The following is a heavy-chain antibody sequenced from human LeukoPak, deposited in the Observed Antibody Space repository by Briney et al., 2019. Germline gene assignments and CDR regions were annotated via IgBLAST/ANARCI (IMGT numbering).Heavy chain of an antibody. CDR3: AMSGYSYGPIDY. D-gene: IGHD5-18*01. Sequence: SETLSLTCTVSGGSIIIYTWTWIRKPPGKGLGWIGYIYYSGSTNYNPSLKSRVTISVDTSKNQFSLKLSSVTAADTAVYYCAMSGYSYGPIDYWGQGTLVTVSS. V-gene: IGHV4-59*08. CDR2: IYYSGST. CDR1: GGSIIIYT. J-gene: IGHJ4*02.